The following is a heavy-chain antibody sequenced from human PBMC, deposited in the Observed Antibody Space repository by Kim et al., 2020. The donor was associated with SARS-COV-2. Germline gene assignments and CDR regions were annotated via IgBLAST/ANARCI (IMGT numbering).Heavy chain of an antibody. J-gene: IGHJ6*03. V-gene: IGHV4-59*01. D-gene: IGHD3-10*01. Sequence: SETLSLTCTVSGGSISSYYWSWIRQPPGKGLEWIGYIYYSGSTNYNPSLKSRVTISVDTSKNQFSLMLSSVTAADTAVYYCARFGAADSSYYYMDVWGKGTTVTGSS. CDR2: IYYSGST. CDR1: GGSISSYY. CDR3: ARFGAADSSYYYMDV.